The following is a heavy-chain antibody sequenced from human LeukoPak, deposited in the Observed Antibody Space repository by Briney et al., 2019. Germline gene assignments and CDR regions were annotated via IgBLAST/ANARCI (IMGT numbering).Heavy chain of an antibody. J-gene: IGHJ4*02. CDR3: ARAPDILTGSYDY. V-gene: IGHV1-69*04. Sequence: SVKVSCKASGGTFSSYAISWVRQAPGQGLEWMGRIVPILGIANYAQKFQGRVTITADKSTSTAYMELSSLRSEDTAVYYCARAPDILTGSYDYWGQGTLVTVSS. CDR2: IVPILGIA. CDR1: GGTFSSYA. D-gene: IGHD3-9*01.